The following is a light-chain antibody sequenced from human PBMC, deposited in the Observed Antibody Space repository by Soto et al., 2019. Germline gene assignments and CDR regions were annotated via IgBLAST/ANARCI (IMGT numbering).Light chain of an antibody. CDR1: QSVSSN. CDR3: QQYNNWPRT. CDR2: GAS. Sequence: EIVMPPSPATLSVSPVESATLSCRASQSVSSNLAWYQQKPGQAPRLLIYGASTRATGIPARFSGSGSGTEFTLTISSLQSEDFAVDYCQQYNNWPRTCGQGTKVDIK. V-gene: IGKV3-15*01. J-gene: IGKJ1*01.